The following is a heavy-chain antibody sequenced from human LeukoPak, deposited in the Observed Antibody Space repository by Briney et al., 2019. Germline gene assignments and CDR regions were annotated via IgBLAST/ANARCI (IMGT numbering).Heavy chain of an antibody. J-gene: IGHJ3*02. Sequence: GRTLTLSCEASGFFFSGYGLHWVRQVPGKGLEGLAVIWHDGSLKYYADSVKGRFTISRDNSKNTVFLQMNSLRREDTAVYYCARPLGAGYFDTSGYPDAFDIWGQGTTVSVSS. V-gene: IGHV3-33*01. D-gene: IGHD3-22*01. CDR1: GFFFSGYG. CDR3: ARPLGAGYFDTSGYPDAFDI. CDR2: IWHDGSLK.